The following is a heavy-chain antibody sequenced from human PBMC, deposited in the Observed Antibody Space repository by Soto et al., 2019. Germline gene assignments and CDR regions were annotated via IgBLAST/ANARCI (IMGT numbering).Heavy chain of an antibody. CDR1: GGTFSSYT. D-gene: IGHD4-17*01. J-gene: IGHJ5*02. Sequence: QVQLVQSGAEVKKPGSSVKVSCKASGGTFSSYTISWVRQAPGQGLEWMGRIIPILGIANYAQKFQGRVTITTNKSTSTAYMELSSLRSEDKGVYYCARNLGHYGDYWSRIAPRGQGALVTLAS. CDR3: ARNLGHYGDYWSRIAP. CDR2: IIPILGIA. V-gene: IGHV1-69*02.